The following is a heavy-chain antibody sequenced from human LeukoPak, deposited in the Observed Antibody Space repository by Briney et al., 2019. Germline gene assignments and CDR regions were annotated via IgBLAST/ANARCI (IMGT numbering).Heavy chain of an antibody. J-gene: IGHJ4*02. CDR1: GFTFKNYR. CDR3: ARGTYWYLY. Sequence: GGSLRLSCAVSGFTFKNYRMNWVRQAPGKGLEWVAYIKPDGNEKYYVDSVKGRFTISRDNAKNSLYLQMSSLRTDDTAIYYCARGTYWYLYWGQGTLVTVSS. CDR2: IKPDGNEK. D-gene: IGHD1-14*01. V-gene: IGHV3-7*03.